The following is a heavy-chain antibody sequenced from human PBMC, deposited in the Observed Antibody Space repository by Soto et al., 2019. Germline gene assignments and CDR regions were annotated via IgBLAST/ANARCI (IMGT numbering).Heavy chain of an antibody. CDR2: INHSGST. J-gene: IGHJ5*02. V-gene: IGHV4-34*01. D-gene: IGHD1-1*01. CDR1: GGSFSGYY. CDR3: ARGRNWNDASHRRLGWFDP. Sequence: QVQLQQWGAGLLKPSETLSLTCAVYGGSFSGYYWSWIRQPPGKGLEWIGEINHSGSTNYNPSLKSRVTISVDTSENQFSLKLSSVTAADTAVYYCARGRNWNDASHRRLGWFDPWGQGTLVTVSS.